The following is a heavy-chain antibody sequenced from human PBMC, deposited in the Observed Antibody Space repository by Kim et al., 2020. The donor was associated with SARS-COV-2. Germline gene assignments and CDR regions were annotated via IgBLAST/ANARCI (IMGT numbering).Heavy chain of an antibody. J-gene: IGHJ5*02. Sequence: SETLSLTCAVYVGSFSGYYWSWIRQPPGKGLEWIGEINHSGSTNYNPSLKSRVTISVDTSKNQFSLKLSSVTAADTALYYCARVNYFDSSGYPYWWFDPWGQGTLVTVSS. CDR3: ARVNYFDSSGYPYWWFDP. D-gene: IGHD3-22*01. CDR1: VGSFSGYY. CDR2: INHSGST. V-gene: IGHV4-34*01.